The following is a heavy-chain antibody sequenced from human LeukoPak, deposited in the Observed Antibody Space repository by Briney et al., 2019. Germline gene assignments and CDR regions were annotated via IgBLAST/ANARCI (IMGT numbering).Heavy chain of an antibody. CDR1: GFTFSSYA. Sequence: GGSLRLSCAASGFTFSSYAMSWVRQAPGKGLEWVSAISGSDNSTYYADSVKGRFTISRDTSKNSLYLQMNSLRAEDTAVYYCARGLIAAPDYWGQGTLVTVSS. CDR3: ARGLIAAPDY. CDR2: ISGSDNST. V-gene: IGHV3-23*01. J-gene: IGHJ4*02. D-gene: IGHD6-13*01.